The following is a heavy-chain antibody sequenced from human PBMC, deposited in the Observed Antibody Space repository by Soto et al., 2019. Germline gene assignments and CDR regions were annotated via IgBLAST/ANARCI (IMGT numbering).Heavy chain of an antibody. CDR2: INSDGSST. V-gene: IGHV3-74*01. J-gene: IGHJ6*02. Sequence: GGSLRLSCAASGFTFSSYWMHWVRQAPGKGLVWVSRINSDGSSTSYADSVKGRFTISRDNAKNTLYLQMNSLRAEDTAVYYCARDLVAAAGSWKYYYYGMDVWGQGTTVTVSS. D-gene: IGHD6-13*01. CDR1: GFTFSSYW. CDR3: ARDLVAAAGSWKYYYYGMDV.